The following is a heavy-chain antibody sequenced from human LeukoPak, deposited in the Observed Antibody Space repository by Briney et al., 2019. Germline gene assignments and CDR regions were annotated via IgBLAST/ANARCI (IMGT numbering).Heavy chain of an antibody. CDR1: GYTFPSYD. CDR3: ARRYYDFWSGYPVNYYYYMDV. CDR2: MNPNSGNT. J-gene: IGHJ6*03. V-gene: IGHV1-8*03. D-gene: IGHD3-3*01. Sequence: ASVRVSCKASGYTFPSYDINWVRQATGQGLEWMGWMNPNSGNTGYGKQFQGRVTFTRNTSISTAYMELSSLRSEDTAVYYCARRYYDFWSGYPVNYYYYMDVWGKGTTVTVSS.